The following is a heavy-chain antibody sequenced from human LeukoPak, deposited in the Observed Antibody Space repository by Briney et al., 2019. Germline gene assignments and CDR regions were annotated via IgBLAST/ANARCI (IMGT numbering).Heavy chain of an antibody. CDR2: IYYSGST. Sequence: SQTLSLTCTVSGGSISSSSYYWGWIRQPPGKGLEWIGSIYYSGSTYYNPSLKSRVTISVDTSKNQFSLKLSSVTAADTAVYYCGKSPRAVAGIWYFDLWGRGTLVTVSS. J-gene: IGHJ2*01. CDR3: GKSPRAVAGIWYFDL. CDR1: GGSISSSSYY. D-gene: IGHD6-19*01. V-gene: IGHV4-39*07.